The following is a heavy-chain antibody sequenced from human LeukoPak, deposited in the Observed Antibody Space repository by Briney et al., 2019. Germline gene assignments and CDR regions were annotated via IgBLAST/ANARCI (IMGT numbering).Heavy chain of an antibody. J-gene: IGHJ4*02. D-gene: IGHD3-22*01. Sequence: GASVKVSCKASGYTFTSYDISWVRQAPGQGLEWMGWISAYNGNTNYAQKLQGRVTMTTDTSTSTAYMELRSLRSDDTAVYYCARDSPFDSGYYYVAGSDFDYWGQGTLVTVSS. CDR1: GYTFTSYD. CDR2: ISAYNGNT. V-gene: IGHV1-18*01. CDR3: ARDSPFDSGYYYVAGSDFDY.